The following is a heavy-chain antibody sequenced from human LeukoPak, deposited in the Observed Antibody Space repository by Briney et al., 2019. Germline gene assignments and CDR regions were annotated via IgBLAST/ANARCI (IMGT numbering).Heavy chain of an antibody. Sequence: GGSLRLSCAASGFTFSSYAMSWVRQAPGKGLEWVSAISGSGGSTYYADSVKGRFTISRDNSKDTLYLQMNSLRAEDTAVYYCAKGTVTGYFPQYYFDYWGQGTLVTVSS. CDR2: ISGSGGST. D-gene: IGHD3-9*01. CDR3: AKGTVTGYFPQYYFDY. J-gene: IGHJ4*02. V-gene: IGHV3-23*01. CDR1: GFTFSSYA.